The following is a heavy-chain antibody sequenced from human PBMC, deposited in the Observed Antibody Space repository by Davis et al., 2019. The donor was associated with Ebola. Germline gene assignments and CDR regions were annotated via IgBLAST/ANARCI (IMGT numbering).Heavy chain of an antibody. CDR2: ISSSSSTI. V-gene: IGHV3-48*01. CDR1: GFTLSAYS. J-gene: IGHJ6*03. CDR3: ATDYYYYYMDV. Sequence: PGGSLRLSCVASGFTLSAYSMNWVRQAPGKGLEWVSYISSSSSTIYYADSVKGRFTISRDNSKNTLYLQMNSLRAEDTAVYYCATDYYYYYMDVWGKGTTVTVSS.